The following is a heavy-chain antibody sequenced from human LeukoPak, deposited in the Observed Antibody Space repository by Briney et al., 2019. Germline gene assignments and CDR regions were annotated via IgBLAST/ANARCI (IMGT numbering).Heavy chain of an antibody. CDR3: ARVRIGQQLDKYYYYAMDV. Sequence: ASVKVSCKASGYTFTDYYMHWVRQAPGQGLEWMGWINPNSGGTNFAQKFQGRVTMTTDTSISTAYMEVSRLRSDDTAVYYCARVRIGQQLDKYYYYAMDVWGQGTTITVSS. CDR1: GYTFTDYY. CDR2: INPNSGGT. V-gene: IGHV1-2*02. D-gene: IGHD6-13*01. J-gene: IGHJ6*02.